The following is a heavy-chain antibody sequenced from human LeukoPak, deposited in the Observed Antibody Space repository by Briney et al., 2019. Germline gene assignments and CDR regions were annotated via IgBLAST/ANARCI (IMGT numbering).Heavy chain of an antibody. D-gene: IGHD1-14*01. Sequence: GGSLRLSCAASGFTFSSYAMHWVRQAPGKGLEWVAVISYDGSNKYYADSVKGRFTISRDNSKNTLYLQMNSLRAEDTAVYYCARDNPFDYWGQGTLVTVSS. CDR1: GFTFSSYA. V-gene: IGHV3-30*07. J-gene: IGHJ4*02. CDR2: ISYDGSNK. CDR3: ARDNPFDY.